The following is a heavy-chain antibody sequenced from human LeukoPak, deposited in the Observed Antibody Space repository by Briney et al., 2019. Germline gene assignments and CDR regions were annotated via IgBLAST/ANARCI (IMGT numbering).Heavy chain of an antibody. CDR1: GYSFTGYW. CDR2: IYPGDSDT. Sequence: GESLKISCKGSGYSFTGYWIGWVRQMPGKGLEWMGIIYPGDSDTRYSPSFQGQVTISADKSISTAYLQWSSLKASDTAMYYCARQRYSSGWPTPPSFDYWGQGTLVTVSS. D-gene: IGHD6-19*01. CDR3: ARQRYSSGWPTPPSFDY. J-gene: IGHJ4*02. V-gene: IGHV5-51*01.